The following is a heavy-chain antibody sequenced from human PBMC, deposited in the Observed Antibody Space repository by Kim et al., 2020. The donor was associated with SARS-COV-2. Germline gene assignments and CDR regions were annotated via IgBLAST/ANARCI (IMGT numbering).Heavy chain of an antibody. Sequence: GGSLRLSCAASGFTFSSYAMHWVRQAPGKGLEWVAVISYDGSNKYYADSVKGRFTISRDNSKNTLYLQMNSLRAEDTAVYYCVRDLTDYGDYPLFDYWGQGTLVTVSS. D-gene: IGHD4-17*01. J-gene: IGHJ4*02. CDR3: VRDLTDYGDYPLFDY. CDR1: GFTFSSYA. V-gene: IGHV3-30*04. CDR2: ISYDGSNK.